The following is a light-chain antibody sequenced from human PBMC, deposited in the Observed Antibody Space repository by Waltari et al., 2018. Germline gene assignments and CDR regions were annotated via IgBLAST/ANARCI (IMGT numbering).Light chain of an antibody. Sequence: DIQMTQSPSSLSASVGDRVTITCQASQDISNYLNWYQQKPGKAPKLLIYDASNLETGVPSRFSGSGSGTDFTFTISSLQSEDVAVYYCQHFNNWPPWAFGQGTKVEIK. V-gene: IGKV1-33*01. J-gene: IGKJ1*01. CDR3: QHFNNWPPWA. CDR2: DAS. CDR1: QDISNY.